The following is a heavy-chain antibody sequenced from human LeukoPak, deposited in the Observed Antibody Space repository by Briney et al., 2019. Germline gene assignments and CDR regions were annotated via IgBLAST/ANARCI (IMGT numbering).Heavy chain of an antibody. Sequence: GASVKVSCKASGHTSTAYHLHWVRQAPGQGLEWMGNINFNRGDTIYAQKFLGRVTVTRDTSISTAYMDLSGLGSDDTAIYFCATEITGSGHPGDIWGQGTVVTVFS. CDR2: INFNRGDT. CDR1: GHTSTAYH. V-gene: IGHV1-2*02. D-gene: IGHD6-19*01. J-gene: IGHJ3*02. CDR3: ATEITGSGHPGDI.